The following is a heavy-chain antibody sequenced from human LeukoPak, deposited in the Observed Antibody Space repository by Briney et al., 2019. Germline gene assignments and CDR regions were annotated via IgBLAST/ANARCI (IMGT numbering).Heavy chain of an antibody. D-gene: IGHD3-22*01. Sequence: SETLSRTCAVSDYSISSGNYWGWIRQPPGKGLEWIGSVYHSGSTHYSPSLKSRVTISVDTSKNQFSLKLRSVTAADTAVYYCARNDSSGYFDYWGQGTLVTVSS. CDR1: DYSISSGNY. V-gene: IGHV4-38-2*01. J-gene: IGHJ4*02. CDR3: ARNDSSGYFDY. CDR2: VYHSGST.